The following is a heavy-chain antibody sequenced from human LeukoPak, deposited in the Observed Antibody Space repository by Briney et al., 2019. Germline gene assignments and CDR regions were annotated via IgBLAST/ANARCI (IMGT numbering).Heavy chain of an antibody. CDR1: GFTFSNYW. Sequence: GGSLRLSCATSGFTFSNYWMSWVRQAPGKGLEWVANIKEDGSEKYYVESVKGRFTISRDNAKTSLYLQMNSLRAEDTAVYYCARDLPKVDSSGYYDAYFDYWGQGTLVTVSS. V-gene: IGHV3-7*01. D-gene: IGHD3-22*01. J-gene: IGHJ4*02. CDR3: ARDLPKVDSSGYYDAYFDY. CDR2: IKEDGSEK.